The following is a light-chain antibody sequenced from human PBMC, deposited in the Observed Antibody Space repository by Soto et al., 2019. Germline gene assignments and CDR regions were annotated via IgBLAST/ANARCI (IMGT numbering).Light chain of an antibody. CDR3: QTHDSGLSTYNYV. J-gene: IGLJ1*01. CDR1: SSNIGSYD. CDR2: GKN. V-gene: IGLV1-40*01. Sequence: QSALTRPPSVSGAPGQRVTISCTGRSSNIGSYDVHWYQQLPGAAPKLLIDGKNNRPSGVPDRFSGSKSGTSASLAITGLQAEDEAEYYCQTHDSGLSTYNYVFGTGTKVTVL.